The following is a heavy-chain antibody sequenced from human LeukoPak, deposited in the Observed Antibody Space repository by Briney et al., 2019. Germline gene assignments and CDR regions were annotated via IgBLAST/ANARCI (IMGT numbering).Heavy chain of an antibody. V-gene: IGHV1-2*02. CDR3: ARSAYINGYLFDY. J-gene: IGHJ4*02. D-gene: IGHD2-8*01. CDR2: INLNSGGT. CDR1: GYTFTGYY. Sequence: ASVKVSCKASGYTFTGYYMHWVRQAPGQGLEWMGWINLNSGGTNYAQKFQGRVTMTRDTSISTAYMELSRLRSDDTAVYYCARSAYINGYLFDYWGQGTLVTVSS.